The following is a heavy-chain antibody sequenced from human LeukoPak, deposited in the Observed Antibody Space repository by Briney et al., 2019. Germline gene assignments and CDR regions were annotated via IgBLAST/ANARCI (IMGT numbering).Heavy chain of an antibody. CDR1: GDSVSSNSAA. J-gene: IGHJ4*02. Sequence: SQTLSLTCGISGDSVSSNSAAWNWIRQSPSRGLEWLGKSINKSKWYNDYAVSVKSRITINPDTSKNQFSLQLNSVTPEDTAVYYCARDLIAVAGTGFTGKMAFDYWGQGTLVTVST. D-gene: IGHD6-19*01. V-gene: IGHV6-1*01. CDR3: ARDLIAVAGTGFTGKMAFDY. CDR2: SINKSKWYN.